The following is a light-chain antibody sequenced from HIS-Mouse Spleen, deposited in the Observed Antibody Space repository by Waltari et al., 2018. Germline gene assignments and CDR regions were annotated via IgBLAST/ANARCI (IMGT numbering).Light chain of an antibody. V-gene: IGKV2-30*02. Sequence: DVVMTQSPLHLPVTLGPPASISCRSSQSLVHRDGNTYLNWFQQRPGQSPRRLIYKVSNRDSGVPDRFSGSGSGTDFTLKISRVEAEDVGVYYCMQGTHSTFGQGTKVEIK. J-gene: IGKJ1*01. CDR3: MQGTHST. CDR2: KVS. CDR1: QSLVHRDGNTY.